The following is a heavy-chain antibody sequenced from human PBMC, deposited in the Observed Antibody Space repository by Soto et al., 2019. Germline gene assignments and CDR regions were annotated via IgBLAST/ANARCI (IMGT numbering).Heavy chain of an antibody. V-gene: IGHV4-31*03. D-gene: IGHD4-17*01. Sequence: SETLSLTCTVSGGSISSGGYYWSWIRQHPGKGLEWIGYIYYSGSTYYNPSLKSRVTISVDTSKNQFSLKLSSVTAADTAVYYCARAAPNPFYGDYRGGMDVWGQGTTVTVSS. CDR3: ARAAPNPFYGDYRGGMDV. J-gene: IGHJ6*02. CDR2: IYYSGST. CDR1: GGSISSGGYY.